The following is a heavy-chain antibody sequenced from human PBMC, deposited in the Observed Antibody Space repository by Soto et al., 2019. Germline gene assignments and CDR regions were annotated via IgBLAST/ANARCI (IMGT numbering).Heavy chain of an antibody. D-gene: IGHD3-16*01. V-gene: IGHV1-2*02. CDR1: GYTFTDYY. CDR3: ARDRAPMITFGGVPGRGMDV. Sequence: QVQLVQSGAEVKKPGASVKVSCKASGYTFTDYYMHWVRQAPGQGLEWMGWINTNSGDTTYAQKFQCGVTMTRDTSIRTAFRELSSLRSVGAAVYYCARDRAPMITFGGVPGRGMDVWGQGTTVTVSS. CDR2: INTNSGDT. J-gene: IGHJ6*02.